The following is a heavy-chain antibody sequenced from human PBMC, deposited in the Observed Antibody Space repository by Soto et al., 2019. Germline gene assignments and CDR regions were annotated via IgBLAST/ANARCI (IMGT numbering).Heavy chain of an antibody. J-gene: IGHJ4*02. V-gene: IGHV1-3*01. CDR1: GYPFPSYG. Sequence: GASVKVSCKASGYPFPSYGFSWVRQAPGQGLEWMGWINAGNGNTKYSQKFQGRVTITRDTSASTAYMELSSLRSEDTAVYYCARGGPPIDYWGQGTLVTVSS. CDR3: ARGGPPIDY. D-gene: IGHD3-10*01. CDR2: INAGNGNT.